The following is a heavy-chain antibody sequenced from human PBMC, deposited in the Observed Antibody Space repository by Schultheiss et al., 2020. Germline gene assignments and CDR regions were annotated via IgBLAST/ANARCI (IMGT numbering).Heavy chain of an antibody. CDR2: ISSSSSYT. V-gene: IGHV3-11*03. CDR1: GFTFSDYY. Sequence: GGSLRLSCAASGFTFSDYYITWIRQAPGKGLEWVSYISSSSSYTNYADSVKGRFTISRDNAKNSLYLQMNSLKTEDTAVYYCARRYCSGGIKEDYFDYWGEGTLGTGSA. CDR3: ARRYCSGGIKEDYFDY. D-gene: IGHD2-15*01. J-gene: IGHJ4*02.